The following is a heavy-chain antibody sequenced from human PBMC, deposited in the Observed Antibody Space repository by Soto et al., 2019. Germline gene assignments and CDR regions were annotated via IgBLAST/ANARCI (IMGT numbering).Heavy chain of an antibody. V-gene: IGHV4-30-4*01. CDR2: IYYSGST. Sequence: QVQLQESGPGLVKPSQTLSLTCTVSGGSISSGDYYWIWIPQPPGKGLEWIGYIYYSGSTYYNPSLKSRVTISVDTSKNQFSLKLSSVTAADTAVDYCARERPDGSRLDPWGQGTLVTVSS. CDR1: GGSISSGDYY. D-gene: IGHD6-13*01. CDR3: ARERPDGSRLDP. J-gene: IGHJ5*02.